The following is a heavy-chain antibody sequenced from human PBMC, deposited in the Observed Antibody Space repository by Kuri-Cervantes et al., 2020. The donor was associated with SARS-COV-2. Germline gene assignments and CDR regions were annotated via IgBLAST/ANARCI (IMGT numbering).Heavy chain of an antibody. J-gene: IGHJ6*03. CDR1: GYTFTGYY. CDR3: AQTIPARRRSPGDFYLYYMDV. D-gene: IGHD6-6*01. CDR2: INPNSGGT. V-gene: IGHV1-2*04. Sequence: GGSLRLSCKASGYTFTGYYMHWVRQAPGQGLEWMGWINPNSGGTNYAQKFQGWVTMTRDTSISTVYMELSSLTFEDTAIYYCAQTIPARRRSPGDFYLYYMDVWGKGTSVTVSS.